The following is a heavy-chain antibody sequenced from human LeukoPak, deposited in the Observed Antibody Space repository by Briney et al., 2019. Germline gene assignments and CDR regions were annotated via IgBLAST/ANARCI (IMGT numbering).Heavy chain of an antibody. D-gene: IGHD2-2*01. Sequence: ASVKVSCKASGYTFTGYYIHWVRQAPGQGLDWMGWINPNSGDTKYAQKFQGRVTMTRDTSISTGYMELSRLRSDDTAVYYCARDARHCTSSSCHSFYLDSWGQGTLVTVSS. CDR3: ARDARHCTSSSCHSFYLDS. J-gene: IGHJ4*02. CDR1: GYTFTGYY. V-gene: IGHV1-2*02. CDR2: INPNSGDT.